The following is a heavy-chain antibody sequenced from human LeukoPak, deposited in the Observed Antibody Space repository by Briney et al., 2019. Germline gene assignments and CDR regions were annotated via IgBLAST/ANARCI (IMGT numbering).Heavy chain of an antibody. CDR3: ARYETVGELGWFDP. CDR1: GYTFINYN. CDR2: INPNSGGT. J-gene: IGHJ5*02. D-gene: IGHD3-10*01. V-gene: IGHV1-2*02. Sequence: GASVKVSCKASGYTFINYNIAWVRQAPGQGLEWMGWINPNSGGTHYAQNFQGRVTMTRDTSISTAYMELSRLRSDDTAVYYCARYETVGELGWFDPWGQGTLVTVSS.